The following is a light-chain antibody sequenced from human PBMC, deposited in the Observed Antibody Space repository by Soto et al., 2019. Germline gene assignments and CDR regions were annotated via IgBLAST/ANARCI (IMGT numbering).Light chain of an antibody. V-gene: IGKV3-20*01. CDR3: QQYGRLPIT. CDR1: ESLGNNY. CDR2: GAT. Sequence: EIVLTQSPGTLSLSPGEGATLSCRASESLGNNYLAWYKQKLGQSPRLLFSGATSRASGIPDRFSGSGSGTDFTLTISRVEPEDFGVYFCQQYGRLPITFGQGTRLEIK. J-gene: IGKJ5*01.